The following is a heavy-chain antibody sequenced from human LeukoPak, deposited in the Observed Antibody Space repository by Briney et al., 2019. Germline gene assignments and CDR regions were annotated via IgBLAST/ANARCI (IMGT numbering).Heavy chain of an antibody. CDR1: GGSFSGYY. Sequence: KPSETLSLTCAVYGGSFSGYYWSWIRQPPGKGLEWIGEINHSGSTNYNPSLKSRVTISVDTSKNQFSLKLSSVTAADTAVYYCATQKSTPSWFDPWGQGTLVTVSS. CDR3: ATQKSTPSWFDP. V-gene: IGHV4-34*01. J-gene: IGHJ5*02. CDR2: INHSGST.